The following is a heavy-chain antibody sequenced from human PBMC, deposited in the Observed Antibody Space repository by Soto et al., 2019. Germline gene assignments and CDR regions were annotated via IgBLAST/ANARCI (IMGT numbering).Heavy chain of an antibody. CDR3: ARHFSVDYFDY. J-gene: IGHJ4*02. CDR2: FYYSGTT. V-gene: IGHV4-39*01. CDR1: GDSITSNSYF. Sequence: PSETLSLTCTVSGDSITSNSYFWAWIRQPPGKGLEWIGSFYYSGTTYYNPSLKSRVTISVDRSKNQFSLKLSSVTAADTAVYYCARHFSVDYFDYWGQGALVTVS.